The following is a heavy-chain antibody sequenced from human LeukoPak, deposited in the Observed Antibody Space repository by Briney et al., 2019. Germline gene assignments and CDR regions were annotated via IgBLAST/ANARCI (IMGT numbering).Heavy chain of an antibody. D-gene: IGHD3-10*01. J-gene: IGHJ4*02. CDR3: ARLGYGSGSYYTDYFDY. V-gene: IGHV4-59*08. CDR2: IYYSGST. Sequence: SETLSLTCTVSGGSISSYYWSWIRQPPGKGLEWIGYIYYSGSTNYNPSLKSRVTISVDTSKNQFSLKLSSVTAADTAVYYCARLGYGSGSYYTDYFDYWGQGTLVTVSS. CDR1: GGSISSYY.